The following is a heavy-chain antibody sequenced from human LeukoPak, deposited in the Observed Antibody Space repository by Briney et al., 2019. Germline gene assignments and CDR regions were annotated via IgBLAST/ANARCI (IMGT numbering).Heavy chain of an antibody. CDR3: AKDQSYYNWYDP. CDR1: GFTFSSYS. Sequence: GGSLRLSCAAYGFTFSSYSMTWVRHAPGRGLEWVSSIDANGAGTFYADSVKGRFSISRDNAKNTLGLQMHSLTAEDTAVYYCAKDQSYYNWYDPWGQGTLVTVSS. J-gene: IGHJ5*02. V-gene: IGHV3-23*01. CDR2: IDANGAGT. D-gene: IGHD3-10*01.